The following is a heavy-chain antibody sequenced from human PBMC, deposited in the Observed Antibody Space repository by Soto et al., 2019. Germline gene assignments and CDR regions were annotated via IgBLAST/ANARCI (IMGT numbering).Heavy chain of an antibody. J-gene: IGHJ3*02. V-gene: IGHV3-7*01. D-gene: IGHD3-3*01. CDR2: IKQDGSEK. Sequence: GGSLRLSCAASGFTFSSYWMSWVRQAPGKGLEWVANIKQDGSEKYYVDSVKGRFTISRDNAKNSLYLQMNSLRAEDTAVYYCARKAGMGYDFWSGYYDAFDIWGQGTMVTVSS. CDR3: ARKAGMGYDFWSGYYDAFDI. CDR1: GFTFSSYW.